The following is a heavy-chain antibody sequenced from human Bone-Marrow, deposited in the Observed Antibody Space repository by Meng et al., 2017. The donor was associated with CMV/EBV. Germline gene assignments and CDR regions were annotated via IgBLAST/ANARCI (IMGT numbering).Heavy chain of an antibody. CDR2: IYYSGST. J-gene: IGHJ6*02. Sequence: GSLRLSCTVSGGSISSSSYHWGWIRQPPGKGLEWIGYIYYSGSTNYNPSLKSRVTISVDTSKNQFSLKLSSVTAADTAVYYCARGAYDFWSGYRYYGMDVWGQGTTVTVSS. D-gene: IGHD3-3*01. V-gene: IGHV4-61*05. CDR3: ARGAYDFWSGYRYYGMDV. CDR1: GGSISSSSYH.